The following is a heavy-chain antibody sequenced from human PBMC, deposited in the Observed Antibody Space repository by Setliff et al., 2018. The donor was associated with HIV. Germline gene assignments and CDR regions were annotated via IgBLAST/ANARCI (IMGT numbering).Heavy chain of an antibody. CDR3: XXXXXXYSLDY. Sequence: PSETLSLTCTISGGSIIRRDYYWGWIRQPPGTGLQWIGSIHYSGSTYYQPSLRSRVSISVDTAKNQFSLNMTSVTAADTAVYYSXXXXXXYSLDYRGRGXXVTX. CDR2: IHYSGST. D-gene: IGHD4-4*01. V-gene: IGHV4-39*01. J-gene: IGHJ4*02. CDR1: GGSIIRRDYY.